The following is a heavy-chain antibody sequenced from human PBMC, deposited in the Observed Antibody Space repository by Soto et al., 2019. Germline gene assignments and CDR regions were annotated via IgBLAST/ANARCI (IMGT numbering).Heavy chain of an antibody. CDR3: AREFSRGYSGYDPYFDY. D-gene: IGHD5-12*01. J-gene: IGHJ4*02. CDR2: INAGNGNT. CDR1: GYTFTSYA. V-gene: IGHV1-3*01. Sequence: GASVKVSCKASGYTFTSYAMHWVRQAPGQRLEWMGWINAGNGNTKHSQKFQGRVTITRDTSASTAYMELSSLRSEDTAVYYCAREFSRGYSGYDPYFDYWGQGTLVTVSS.